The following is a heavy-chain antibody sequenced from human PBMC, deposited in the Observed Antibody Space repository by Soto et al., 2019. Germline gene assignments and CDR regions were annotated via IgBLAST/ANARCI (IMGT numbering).Heavy chain of an antibody. CDR1: GFTFSSYT. V-gene: IGHV3-21*01. Sequence: EVQLVESGGGLVKPGGSLRLSCAASGFTFSSYTMNWVRQAPGKGLEWVSSISSGSGYIYYTDSLKGRFTISRDNAKNSLYLQMKSLRAEDTAVYYCARETYGQLDYWGQGTLVTVSS. CDR3: ARETYGQLDY. CDR2: ISSGSGYI. J-gene: IGHJ4*02. D-gene: IGHD3-10*01.